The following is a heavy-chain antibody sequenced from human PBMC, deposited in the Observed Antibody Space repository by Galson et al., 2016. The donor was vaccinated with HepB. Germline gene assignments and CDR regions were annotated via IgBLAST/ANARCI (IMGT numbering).Heavy chain of an antibody. J-gene: IGHJ4*02. CDR2: IYPGDSDT. CDR3: ARHTGEEHWLIKLES. V-gene: IGHV5-51*01. CDR1: GSNFTHFW. D-gene: IGHD1-1*01. Sequence: QSGAEVKKPGESLKISCRTSGSNFTHFWIGWVRQTPEKGLEWMGFIYPGDSDTRYNPSFKDHVTISADTSISTAYLQWTSLRASDTAIYYCARHTGEEHWLIKLESWGQGTRVIVSA.